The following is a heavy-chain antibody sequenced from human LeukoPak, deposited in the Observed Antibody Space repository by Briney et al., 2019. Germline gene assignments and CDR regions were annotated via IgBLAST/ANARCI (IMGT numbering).Heavy chain of an antibody. CDR1: GFTFSSYS. CDR2: IYSGGST. J-gene: IGHJ5*02. V-gene: IGHV3-66*01. Sequence: GGSLRLSCAASGFTFSSYSMNWVRQAPGKGLEWVSVIYSGGSTYYADSVKGRFTISRDNSKNTLYLQMNSLRAEDTAVYYCARDRSWFDPWGQGTLVTVSS. CDR3: ARDRSWFDP.